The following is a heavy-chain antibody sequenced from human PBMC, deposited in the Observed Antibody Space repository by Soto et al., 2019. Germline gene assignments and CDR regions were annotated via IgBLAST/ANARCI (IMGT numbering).Heavy chain of an antibody. D-gene: IGHD3-3*01. Sequence: XGPALLNRTQTLTLTWTPARFSVSTSGVDVVSIRPPPGKALEWLALMYWNDDKRFSPALRSRLTITTDTSRKQVVLTMTKMDPVDTGTYYCAHTFDFWSGYYPGFDYWGQGTLVTVSS. V-gene: IGHV2-5*01. J-gene: IGHJ4*02. CDR2: MYWNDDK. CDR1: RFSVSTSGVD. CDR3: AHTFDFWSGYYPGFDY.